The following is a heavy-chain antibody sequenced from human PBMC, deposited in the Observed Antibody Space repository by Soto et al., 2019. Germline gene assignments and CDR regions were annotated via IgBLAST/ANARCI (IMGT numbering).Heavy chain of an antibody. J-gene: IGHJ4*02. D-gene: IGHD6-19*01. CDR3: ARVTLLLYSSGWYLRRRGFDY. Sequence: PSETLSLTCAVYGGSFSGYYWSWIRQPPGKGLEWIGEINHSGSTNYNPSLKSRVTISVDTSKNQFSLKLSSVTAADTAVYYCARVTLLLYSSGWYLRRRGFDYWGQGTLVTRLL. CDR2: INHSGST. V-gene: IGHV4-34*01. CDR1: GGSFSGYY.